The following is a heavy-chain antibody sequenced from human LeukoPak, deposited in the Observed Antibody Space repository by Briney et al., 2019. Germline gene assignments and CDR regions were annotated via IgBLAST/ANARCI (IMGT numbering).Heavy chain of an antibody. D-gene: IGHD1-26*01. J-gene: IGHJ3*02. CDR1: GFTFSSYG. CDR2: IRYDGSNK. Sequence: PGGSLRLSCAASGFTFSSYGVHWVRQAPGKGLEWVAFIRYDGSNKYYADSVKGRFTISRDNSKNTLYLQMNSLRAEDTAVYYCARELVGATRWRSSGAFDIWGQGTMVTVSS. CDR3: ARELVGATRWRSSGAFDI. V-gene: IGHV3-30*02.